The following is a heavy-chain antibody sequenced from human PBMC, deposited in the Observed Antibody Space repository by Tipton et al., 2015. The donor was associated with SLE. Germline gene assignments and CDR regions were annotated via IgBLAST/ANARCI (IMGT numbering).Heavy chain of an antibody. J-gene: IGHJ4*02. V-gene: IGHV4-59*01. D-gene: IGHD3-22*01. CDR1: GGPISGYF. CDR3: ARGQTTVEVVVAPPHFDY. Sequence: TLSLTCTVSGGPISGYFWSWIRQPPGKGLGWIGFIYYSGTTNYNPSLKSRVTVSLDPPKNQFSLKMTAVTAADTAVYYCARGQTTVEVVVAPPHFDYWGQGTLVTVSS. CDR2: IYYSGTT.